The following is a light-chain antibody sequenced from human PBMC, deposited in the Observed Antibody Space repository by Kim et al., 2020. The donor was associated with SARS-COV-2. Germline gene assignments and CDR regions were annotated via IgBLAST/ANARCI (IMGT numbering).Light chain of an antibody. J-gene: IGLJ2*01. CDR2: GKN. Sequence: ALGQTVRITCQGDSLRSDYASWYQQKPGQAPVLVIYGKNNRPSGIPDRFSGSSSGNTASLTITGAQAEDEADYYCNSRDSSGPVVFGGGTQLTVL. CDR3: NSRDSSGPVV. V-gene: IGLV3-19*01. CDR1: SLRSDY.